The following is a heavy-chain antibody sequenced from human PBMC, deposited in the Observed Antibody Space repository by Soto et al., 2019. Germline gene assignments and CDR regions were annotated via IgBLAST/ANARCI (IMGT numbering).Heavy chain of an antibody. CDR1: GGSISSYY. Sequence: QVQLQESGPGLVKPSETLSLTCTVSGGSISSYYWSWIRQPPGKGLEWIGYIYYSGSTNYNPSLKRRVTISVDTSKSPLPLTLSSVTAAETAVYYCASRSGSYFSTMVEYWGQGTLVTVSS. J-gene: IGHJ4*02. CDR3: ASRSGSYFSTMVEY. V-gene: IGHV4-59*08. D-gene: IGHD1-26*01. CDR2: IYYSGST.